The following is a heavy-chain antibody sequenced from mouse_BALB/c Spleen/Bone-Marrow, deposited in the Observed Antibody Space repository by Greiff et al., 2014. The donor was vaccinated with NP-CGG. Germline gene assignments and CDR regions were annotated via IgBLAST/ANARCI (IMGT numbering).Heavy chain of an antibody. D-gene: IGHD2-13*01. V-gene: IGHV1S56*01. CDR2: IYPGNVNS. Sequence: QVQLQQSGPELVKPGASVRISYKASGYTFTNYYIHWVKQMPGQGLEWIGWIYPGNVNSKYNEKFKGKATLTADKSSSTAYMQLSSLTSEDSAVYFCAREADWNFDYWGQGTPLTVSS. CDR3: AREADWNFDY. CDR1: GYTFTNYY. J-gene: IGHJ2*01.